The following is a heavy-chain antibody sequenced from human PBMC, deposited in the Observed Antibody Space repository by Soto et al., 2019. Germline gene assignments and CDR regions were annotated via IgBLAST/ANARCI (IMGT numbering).Heavy chain of an antibody. V-gene: IGHV4-30-4*01. J-gene: IGHJ4*02. D-gene: IGHD2-15*01. CDR2: IYYSGST. CDR3: ARLFVVVAATYVDY. Sequence: QVQLQESGPGLVKPSQTLSLTCTVSGGSISSGDYYWSWIRQPPGKGLEWIGYIYYSGSTYYNPSLKSRITISLDTTKNQFSLRLSSVTAADTAVYYCARLFVVVAATYVDYWGQGTLVTVSS. CDR1: GGSISSGDYY.